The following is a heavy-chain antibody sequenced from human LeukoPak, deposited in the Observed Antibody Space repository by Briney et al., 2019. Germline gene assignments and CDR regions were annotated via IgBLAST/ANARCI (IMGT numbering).Heavy chain of an antibody. J-gene: IGHJ3*02. D-gene: IGHD6-19*01. CDR2: IYYSGST. Sequence: PSETLSLTCTVSGGSISSYYWSWIRQPPGKGLEWIGYIYYSGSTNYNPSLKSRVTISVDTSKNQFSLKLSSVTAADTAVYYCARPAVAGTQYDAFDIWGQGTMVTVSS. CDR3: ARPAVAGTQYDAFDI. V-gene: IGHV4-59*08. CDR1: GGSISSYY.